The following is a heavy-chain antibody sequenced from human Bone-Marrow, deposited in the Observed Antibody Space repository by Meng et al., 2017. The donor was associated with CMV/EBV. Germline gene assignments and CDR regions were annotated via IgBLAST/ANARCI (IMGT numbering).Heavy chain of an antibody. D-gene: IGHD2-2*01. J-gene: IGHJ6*02. Sequence: ASVKVSCKASGYSFNHYGITWVRQAPGQGLEWMGWINPNSGGTNYAQKFQGRVTMTRDTSISTAYMELSRLRSDDTAVYYCARTADCSSTSCFTYYYYGMDVWGQGTTITVSS. CDR2: INPNSGGT. CDR3: ARTADCSSTSCFTYYYYGMDV. CDR1: GYSFNHYG. V-gene: IGHV1-2*02.